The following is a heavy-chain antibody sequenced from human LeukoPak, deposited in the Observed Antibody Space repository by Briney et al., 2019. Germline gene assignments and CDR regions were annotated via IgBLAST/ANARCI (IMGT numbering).Heavy chain of an antibody. V-gene: IGHV1-3*01. CDR1: GYTFTSYA. Sequence: GASVKVSCKASGYTFTSYAMHWVRQAPGQRLEWMGWINAGNGNTKYSQKFQGRVTITRDTSASTAYMELSSLRSEDTAVYYCARGNDDYGSGKTNWFDPWGQGTLVTVSS. CDR2: INAGNGNT. J-gene: IGHJ5*02. D-gene: IGHD3-10*01. CDR3: ARGNDDYGSGKTNWFDP.